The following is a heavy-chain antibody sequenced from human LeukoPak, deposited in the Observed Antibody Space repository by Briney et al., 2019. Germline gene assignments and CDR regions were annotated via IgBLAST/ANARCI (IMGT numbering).Heavy chain of an antibody. Sequence: GGSLRLSCAASGFTVSSNYMSWVRQAPGKGLEWVSSISSSSSYIYYADSVKGRFTISRDNAKNSLYLQMNSLRAEDTAVYYCARDTIAAAVWFDPWGQGTLVTVSS. CDR2: ISSSSSYI. D-gene: IGHD6-13*01. CDR1: GFTVSSNY. V-gene: IGHV3-21*01. J-gene: IGHJ5*02. CDR3: ARDTIAAAVWFDP.